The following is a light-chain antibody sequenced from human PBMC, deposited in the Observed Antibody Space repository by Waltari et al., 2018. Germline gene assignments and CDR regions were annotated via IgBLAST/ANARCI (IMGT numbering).Light chain of an antibody. CDR2: DNN. V-gene: IGLV1-51*01. CDR3: GTWDSSLSAYI. J-gene: IGLJ1*01. CDR1: SSNLGSYY. Sequence: QSVLTQPPSVSGDPGQRVTIPCTGSSSNLGSYYLYWYQQFPGTAPKVLIYDNNKRPSGISDRFSGSKSGTSASLTITGLQPGDEGDYYCGTWDSSLSAYIFGVGTRLTVL.